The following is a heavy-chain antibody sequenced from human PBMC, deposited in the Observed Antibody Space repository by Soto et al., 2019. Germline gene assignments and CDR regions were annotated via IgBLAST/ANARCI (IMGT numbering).Heavy chain of an antibody. Sequence: EVHLVESGGGWVQPGGSLRLSCAASGFIVSNYWMSWVRQAPGKGPEWVAKIKSDGSDRYYADSVRGRFTISRDNAKNSLYLQMNSLRAEATAVYYCLREADWGQGILITVSS. CDR2: IKSDGSDR. J-gene: IGHJ4*02. CDR1: GFIVSNYW. CDR3: LREAD. V-gene: IGHV3-7*05.